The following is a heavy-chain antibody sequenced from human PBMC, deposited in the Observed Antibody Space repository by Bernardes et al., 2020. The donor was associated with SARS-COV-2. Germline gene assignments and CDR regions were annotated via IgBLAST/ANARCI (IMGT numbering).Heavy chain of an antibody. Sequence: GESLKISCKGSDYTFTNYWIGWVRQMPGKGLEWMGIIYPGDSDTKYSPSFQGRVTISADKSVNTAYLQWSSLKASDTAIYYCARDVLGATPFWGQGTLVTVSS. CDR3: ARDVLGATPF. J-gene: IGHJ4*02. CDR2: IYPGDSDT. D-gene: IGHD1-26*01. CDR1: DYTFTNYW. V-gene: IGHV5-51*01.